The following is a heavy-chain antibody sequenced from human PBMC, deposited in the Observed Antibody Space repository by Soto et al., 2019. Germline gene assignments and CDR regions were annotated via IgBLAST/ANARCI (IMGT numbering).Heavy chain of an antibody. V-gene: IGHV3-30*18. Sequence: QVRLVESGGGVVQPGRSLRLSCAASGFTFSSYGIHWVRQAPGKGLEWVAVISYDGSNTEYADSVKGRFIISRDNSQNTAYLDMNSLRPEGTAVYYCAKSGYADFFFDFWGQVRLVTLSS. J-gene: IGHJ3*01. D-gene: IGHD2-2*01. CDR1: GFTFSSYG. CDR3: AKSGYADFFFDF. CDR2: ISYDGSNT.